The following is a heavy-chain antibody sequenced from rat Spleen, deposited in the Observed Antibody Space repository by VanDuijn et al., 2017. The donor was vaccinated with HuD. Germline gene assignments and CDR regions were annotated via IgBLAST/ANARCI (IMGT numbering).Heavy chain of an antibody. J-gene: IGHJ2*01. Sequence: VQLKESGPGLVPPSQTLSLACTVSGFLLTDNSVHWLRQPPGRGLEWMGVMWSGGSTAYNSALKSRLSIVRDTTKSQVFLKMNRLQTEDTAIYYCTRDDYDGTYYYWGQGVMVTVSS. CDR1: GFLLTDNS. CDR3: TRDDYDGTYYY. D-gene: IGHD1-12*02. V-gene: IGHV2S63*01. CDR2: MWSGGST.